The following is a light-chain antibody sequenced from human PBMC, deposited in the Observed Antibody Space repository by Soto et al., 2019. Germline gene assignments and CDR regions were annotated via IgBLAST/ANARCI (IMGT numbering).Light chain of an antibody. CDR1: SSNIGAGYD. CDR2: DNT. V-gene: IGLV1-40*01. J-gene: IGLJ1*01. CDR3: QSYDNSLSGYV. Sequence: QSVLTQPPSVSGATGQSGTMSCTGSSSNIGAGYDVRWYQQLPGAAPKLLIYDNTNRPSGVPDRFSGSKSGTSASLAITGLQSEDEADYYCQSYDNSLSGYVFGTGTKVTVL.